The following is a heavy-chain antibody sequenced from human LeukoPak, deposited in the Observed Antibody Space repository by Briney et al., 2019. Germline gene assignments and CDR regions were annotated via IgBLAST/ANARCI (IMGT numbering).Heavy chain of an antibody. V-gene: IGHV3-23*01. CDR3: AKGPRPDITVAHTVEN. CDR1: GFTFSNYA. D-gene: IGHD6-19*01. Sequence: GGSLMLSCAASGFTFSNYAMSWVRQAPERGLEWVSTISSRGDRTYDADAVKGRFTISRDNSKNSIYLQMNNVRVEDTAVYYCAKGPRPDITVAHTVENWGQGTLVTVSS. J-gene: IGHJ4*02. CDR2: ISSRGDRT.